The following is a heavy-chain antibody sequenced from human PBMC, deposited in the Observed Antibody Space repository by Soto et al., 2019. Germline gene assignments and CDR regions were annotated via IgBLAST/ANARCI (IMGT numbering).Heavy chain of an antibody. D-gene: IGHD3-16*02. CDR3: ARGTYDYIWGSYRSSKFDY. V-gene: IGHV4-34*01. Sequence: PSETLSLTCAVYGGSFSGYYWSWIRQPPGKGLEWIGEINHSGSTNYNPSLKSRVTISVDTSKNQFSLKLSSVTAADTAVYYCARGTYDYIWGSYRSSKFDYWGQGTLVTAPQ. CDR2: INHSGST. CDR1: GGSFSGYY. J-gene: IGHJ4*02.